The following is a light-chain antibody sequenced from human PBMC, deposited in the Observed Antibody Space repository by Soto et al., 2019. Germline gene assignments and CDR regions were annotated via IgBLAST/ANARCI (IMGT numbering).Light chain of an antibody. CDR2: IAT. CDR1: SSNIGSNT. J-gene: IGLJ2*01. V-gene: IGLV1-44*01. Sequence: QSVLTQSPSASGTPGQRVTISCSGSSSNIGSNTVNWYQHLPGTAPKLLIYIATHRPSGVPDRFSGSKSGTSASLAISGLQSEDEADYYCAAWDDSLNGVVFGGGTKVTVL. CDR3: AAWDDSLNGVV.